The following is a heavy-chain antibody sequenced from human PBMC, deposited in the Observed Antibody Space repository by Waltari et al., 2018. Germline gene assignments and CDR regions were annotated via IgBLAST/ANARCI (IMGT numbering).Heavy chain of an antibody. V-gene: IGHV3-23*04. Sequence: EVQLVESGGGLVQPGGSLRLSCAASGFTFSSYAMSWVRQAPGTGLEWVSAISGSGGSTYYADSVKGRFTISRDNSKNTLYLQMNSLRAEDTAVYYCAKDSYYYDSSGYYSLFDYWGQGTLVTVSS. D-gene: IGHD3-22*01. CDR1: GFTFSSYA. CDR3: AKDSYYYDSSGYYSLFDY. J-gene: IGHJ4*02. CDR2: ISGSGGST.